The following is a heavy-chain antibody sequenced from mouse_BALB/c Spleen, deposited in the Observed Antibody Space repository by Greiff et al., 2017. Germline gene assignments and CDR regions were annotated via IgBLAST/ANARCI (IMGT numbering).Heavy chain of an antibody. D-gene: IGHD3-3*01. CDR3: ARRAIGYYFDY. V-gene: IGHV5-17*02. CDR1: GFTFSSFG. CDR2: ISSGSSTI. J-gene: IGHJ2*01. Sequence: EVKLMESGGGLVQPGGSRKLSCAASGFTFSSFGMHWVRQAPEKGLEWVAYISSGSSTIYYADTVKGRFTISRDNPKNTLYLQMTSLRSEDTAMYYCARRAIGYYFDYWGQGTTLTVSS.